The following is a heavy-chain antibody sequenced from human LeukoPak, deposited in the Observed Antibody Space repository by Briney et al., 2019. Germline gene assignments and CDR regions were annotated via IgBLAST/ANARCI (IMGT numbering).Heavy chain of an antibody. D-gene: IGHD2-8*01. CDR3: ARHSSGAVNNGFDY. CDR2: IYYSGST. Sequence: SETLSLTCTVSGGSISSSSYYWGWIRQPPGKGLEWIGSIYYSGSTYYNPSLKSRVTISVDTSKNQFSLKLSSVTAADTAVYYCARHSSGAVNNGFDYWGQGTLVTVSS. V-gene: IGHV4-39*01. J-gene: IGHJ4*02. CDR1: GGSISSSSYY.